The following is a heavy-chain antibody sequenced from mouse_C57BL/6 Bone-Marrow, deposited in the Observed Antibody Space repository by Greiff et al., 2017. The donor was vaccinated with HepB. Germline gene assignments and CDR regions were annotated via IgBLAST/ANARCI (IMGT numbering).Heavy chain of an antibody. CDR3: ARGGYDYGGAMDY. CDR1: GFTFSSYA. Sequence: EVKLVESGGGLVKPGGSLKLSCAASGFTFSSYAMSWVRQTPEKRLEWVATISDGGSYTYYPDNVKGRFTISRYNAKNNLYLQMSHLKSEDTAMYYCARGGYDYGGAMDYWGQGTSVTVSS. V-gene: IGHV5-4*03. D-gene: IGHD2-4*01. J-gene: IGHJ4*01. CDR2: ISDGGSYT.